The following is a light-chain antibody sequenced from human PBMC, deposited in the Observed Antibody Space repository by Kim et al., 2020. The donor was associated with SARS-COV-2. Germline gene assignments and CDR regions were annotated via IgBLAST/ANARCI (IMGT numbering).Light chain of an antibody. CDR3: QSYDDNIWV. CDR1: SGSIVSDF. J-gene: IGLJ3*02. V-gene: IGLV6-57*01. CDR2: EDH. Sequence: NFMLTQSHSVSESPGKTVIISCTRSSGSIVSDFVQWFQQRPGSSPTTVIYEDHKRPSGVPDRFSGSVDNSSNSASLTISGLRTEDEADYYCQSYDDNIWVFGGGTKLTVL.